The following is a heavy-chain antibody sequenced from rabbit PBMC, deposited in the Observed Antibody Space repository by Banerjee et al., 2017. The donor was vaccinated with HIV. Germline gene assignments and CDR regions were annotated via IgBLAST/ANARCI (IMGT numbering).Heavy chain of an antibody. D-gene: IGHD6-1*01. CDR1: GFSFSSSYD. V-gene: IGHV1S43*01. Sequence: QSLEESGGDLVKPGASLTLTCTASGFSFSSSYDMCWVRQAPGKGLEWIACIYTSNGHTYDASWANGRYTISRSASLNTVDLKMTSTTAAYTATYFCARADYAGYGYALNLWGPGTLVTVS. CDR3: ARADYAGYGYALNL. CDR2: IYTSNGHT. J-gene: IGHJ4*01.